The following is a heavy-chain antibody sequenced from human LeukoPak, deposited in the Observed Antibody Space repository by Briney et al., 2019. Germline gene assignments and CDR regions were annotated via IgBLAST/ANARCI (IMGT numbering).Heavy chain of an antibody. D-gene: IGHD5-18*01. V-gene: IGHV4-34*01. CDR1: GGSFSGYY. CDR3: ARGGRGYSYGINDY. J-gene: IGHJ4*02. CDR2: INHSGST. Sequence: SETLSLTCAVYGGSFSGYYWSWIRQPPWKGLEWIEEINHSGSTNYNPSLKSRVTISVDTSKNQFSLKLSSVTAADTAVYYCARGGRGYSYGINDYWGQGTLVTVSS.